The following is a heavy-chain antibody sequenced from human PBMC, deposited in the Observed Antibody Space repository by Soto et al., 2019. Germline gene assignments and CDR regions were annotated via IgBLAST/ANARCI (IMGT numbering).Heavy chain of an antibody. V-gene: IGHV4-31*03. CDR1: GGSVTSGGYY. CDR2: IYSSGDT. J-gene: IGHJ5*01. Sequence: QVQLQESGPGLVRPSQTLSLTCTVSGGSVTSGGYYWSWIRHCPGKGLEWIGYIYSSGDTNYNPSLNSRVAMSVDTSKNQFSLQLTSVTVPVTAIYYCTRDWAPPLTHGYDSWGQGILVTVSS. D-gene: IGHD7-27*01. CDR3: TRDWAPPLTHGYDS.